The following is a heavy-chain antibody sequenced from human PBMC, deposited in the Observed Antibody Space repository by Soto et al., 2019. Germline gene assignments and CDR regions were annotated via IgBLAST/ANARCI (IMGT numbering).Heavy chain of an antibody. Sequence: HPXVSLRLSFAASGFTFDDYTMHWVRQAPGKGLEWVSLISWDGGSTYYADSVKGRFTISRDNSKNSLYLQMNSLRTEDTALYYCAKDHYAVAGTGGMDVWGQGTTVTVS. J-gene: IGHJ6*02. CDR2: ISWDGGST. CDR1: GFTFDDYT. V-gene: IGHV3-43*01. CDR3: AKDHYAVAGTGGMDV. D-gene: IGHD6-19*01.